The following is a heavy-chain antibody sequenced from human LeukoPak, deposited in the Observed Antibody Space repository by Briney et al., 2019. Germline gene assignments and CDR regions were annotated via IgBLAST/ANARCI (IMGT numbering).Heavy chain of an antibody. V-gene: IGHV1-2*04. D-gene: IGHD5-18*01. CDR2: INPNSGGT. J-gene: IGHJ4*02. Sequence: ASVKVSCKASGYTFTGYCMHWVRQAPGQGLEWMGWINPNSGGTNYAQKFQGWVTMTRDTSISTAYMELSRLRSDDTAVYYCARGREYSYGRFDYWGQGTLVTVSS. CDR1: GYTFTGYC. CDR3: ARGREYSYGRFDY.